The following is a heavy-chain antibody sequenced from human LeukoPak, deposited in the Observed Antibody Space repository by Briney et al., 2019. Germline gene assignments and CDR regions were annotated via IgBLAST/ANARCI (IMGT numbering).Heavy chain of an antibody. CDR1: GGSFSGYY. J-gene: IGHJ6*03. Sequence: PSETLSLTCAVYGGSFSGYYWSWIRQPPGKGLEWIGEINHSGSTNYNPSLKSRVTISVDTSKNQFSLKLSSVTAADTAVYYCARSRRYDFWSGQNYYYMDVWGKGTTVTVSS. V-gene: IGHV4-34*01. CDR2: INHSGST. CDR3: ARSRRYDFWSGQNYYYMDV. D-gene: IGHD3-3*01.